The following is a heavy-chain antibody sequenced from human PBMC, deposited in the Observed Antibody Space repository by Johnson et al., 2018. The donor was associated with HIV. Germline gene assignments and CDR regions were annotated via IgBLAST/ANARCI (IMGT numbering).Heavy chain of an antibody. CDR1: GFTFISYA. D-gene: IGHD3-22*01. CDR2: ISFDGNLK. Sequence: QVQLVESGGGVVQPGRSLRLSCAASGFTFISYAMHWVRQAPGKGLEWVAVISFDGNLKKYADSVKGRVTISRDNPKNTVYLHMNNLRAEDTAVYYCAKDTVWSSGYYGGAFDIGGQGTVVTVSS. CDR3: AKDTVWSSGYYGGAFDI. V-gene: IGHV3-30*04. J-gene: IGHJ3*02.